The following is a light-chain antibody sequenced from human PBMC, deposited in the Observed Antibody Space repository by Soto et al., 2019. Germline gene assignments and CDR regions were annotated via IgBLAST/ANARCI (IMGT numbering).Light chain of an antibody. CDR3: QQRFDWPKIT. V-gene: IGKV3-11*01. J-gene: IGKJ5*01. Sequence: EIVLTQSPATLSLSPGERVTLSCMASQSVSNYLAWYQQEPGQAPRLLVSAASNRATGILARFSGSGSGTDFTLTISSLEPEDFGVFYCQQRFDWPKITFGQGTRLEIK. CDR2: AAS. CDR1: QSVSNY.